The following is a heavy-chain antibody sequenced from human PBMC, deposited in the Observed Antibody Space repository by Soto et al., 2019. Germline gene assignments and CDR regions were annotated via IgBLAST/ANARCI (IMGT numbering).Heavy chain of an antibody. Sequence: SETLSLTCTVSGGSISSYYWSWIRQPPGKGLEWIGYIYYSGSTNYNPSLKSRVTISVDTSKNQFSLKLSSVTAADTAVYYCAREGAVPAPDYYYYMDVWGKGTTVTVSS. J-gene: IGHJ6*03. D-gene: IGHD2-2*01. CDR1: GGSISSYY. CDR2: IYYSGST. V-gene: IGHV4-59*01. CDR3: AREGAVPAPDYYYYMDV.